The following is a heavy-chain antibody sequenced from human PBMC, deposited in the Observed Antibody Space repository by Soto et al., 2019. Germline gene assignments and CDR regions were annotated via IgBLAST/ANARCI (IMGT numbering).Heavy chain of an antibody. CDR2: FDPEDGVT. D-gene: IGHD6-19*01. Sequence: ASVKVSCKVSGYTLTELSMHWVRQAPGKGLEWMGGFDPEDGVTIYAQKFQGRVTMTEDTSTDTAYMELSSLRSEDTAVYYCATYFDSGSYFDYWGQGTLVTVSS. J-gene: IGHJ4*02. CDR3: ATYFDSGSYFDY. V-gene: IGHV1-24*01. CDR1: GYTLTELS.